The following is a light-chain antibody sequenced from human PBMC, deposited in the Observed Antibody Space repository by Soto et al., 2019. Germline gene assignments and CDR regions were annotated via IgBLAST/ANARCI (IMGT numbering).Light chain of an antibody. V-gene: IGKV3-15*01. CDR1: QSVSSN. J-gene: IGKJ1*01. CDR2: GAS. Sequence: EIVMTQSPATLSVSPGERATLSCRASQSVSSNLAWNQQKPGQAPRLLIYGASTRATGIPARFSGSGSGTEFTLTISSLQSEDFAVYYCQQYKNWWTFGQGTKVDIK. CDR3: QQYKNWWT.